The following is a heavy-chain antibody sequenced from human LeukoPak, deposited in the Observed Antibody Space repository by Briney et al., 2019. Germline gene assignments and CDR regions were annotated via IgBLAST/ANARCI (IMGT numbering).Heavy chain of an antibody. V-gene: IGHV1-2*02. CDR2: INPNSGGT. CDR1: GYTFTGYY. CDR3: ARSPAGVVVPSAADY. J-gene: IGHJ4*02. D-gene: IGHD2-2*01. Sequence: ASLKVSCKASGYTFTGYYMHWVRQAPGQGLEWMGWINPNSGGTNYAQKVQGKVTMTRDKSISTAYMELSRMRSDDTAVYYCARSPAGVVVPSAADYWGQGTLVTVSS.